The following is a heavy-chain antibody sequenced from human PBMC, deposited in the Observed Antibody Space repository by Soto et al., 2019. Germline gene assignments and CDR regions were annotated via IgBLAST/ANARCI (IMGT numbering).Heavy chain of an antibody. V-gene: IGHV1-69*13. CDR1: GDTFNLYT. CDR2: IIPIFGIA. D-gene: IGHD2-2*01. J-gene: IGHJ6*02. CDR3: AREDRDRETGLVPAAIDGMDV. Sequence: SVKVSCKASGDTFNLYTISWVRQAPGHGLEWIGRIIPIFGIASYAQKFQGRVTITADESTSTAYMELSSLRSDDTAVYYCAREDRDRETGLVPAAIDGMDVCGQGTTVTVSS.